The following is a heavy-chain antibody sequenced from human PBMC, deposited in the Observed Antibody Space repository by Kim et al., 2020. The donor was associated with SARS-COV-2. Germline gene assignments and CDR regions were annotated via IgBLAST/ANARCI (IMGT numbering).Heavy chain of an antibody. D-gene: IGHD6-6*01. CDR3: ARGGEQLVS. Sequence: GGSLRLSCAASGFIFHTYGMHWVRQAPGKGLEWVAIVWHDGSNKYYADSVKGRFTISRDNSRTRVDLQLNTLRAEDTAVYYWARGGEQLVSWGQGTLVTV. CDR1: GFIFHTYG. CDR2: VWHDGSNK. J-gene: IGHJ4*02. V-gene: IGHV3-33*01.